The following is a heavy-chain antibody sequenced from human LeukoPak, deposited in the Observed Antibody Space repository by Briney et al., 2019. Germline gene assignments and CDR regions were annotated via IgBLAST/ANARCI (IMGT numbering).Heavy chain of an antibody. D-gene: IGHD6-13*01. CDR3: AGSISWYSYFDY. CDR1: GGSMTNYY. CDR2: IYTSGDT. V-gene: IGHV4-4*07. Sequence: PSETLSLTCTVSGGSMTNYYWSWIRQPAGKGLEWIGRIYTSGDTNYNPSLKSRVTMSVDTSKNQFSLKLSSVTAADTAVYYCAGSISWYSYFDYWGQGTLVTVSS. J-gene: IGHJ4*02.